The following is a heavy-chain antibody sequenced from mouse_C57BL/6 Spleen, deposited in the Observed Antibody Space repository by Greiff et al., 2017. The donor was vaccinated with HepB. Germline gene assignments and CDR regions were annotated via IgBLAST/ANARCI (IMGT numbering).Heavy chain of an antibody. CDR2: IYPGDGDT. J-gene: IGHJ3*01. Sequence: VQLQESGPELVKPGASVKISCKASGYAFSSSWMNWVKQRPGKGLEWIGRIYPGDGDTNYNGKFKGKATLTADKSSSTAYMQLSSLTSEDSAVYCGAGGSSGFAYWGQGTLVTVSA. D-gene: IGHD1-1*01. CDR1: GYAFSSSW. V-gene: IGHV1-82*01. CDR3: AGGSSGFAY.